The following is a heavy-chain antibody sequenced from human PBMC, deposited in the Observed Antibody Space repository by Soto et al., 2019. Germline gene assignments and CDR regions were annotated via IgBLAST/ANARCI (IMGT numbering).Heavy chain of an antibody. Sequence: QVQLVQSGAEVRKPGASVTVSCRSSGYSFNDYYIHWVRQAPGQGIEWMGWINPNGGVTKYAQKFQGWVSMTRDTSIRTVSMQLGRVRSDDTAVDYCAGESGGSTATLDYYDFYMDVWGTGTTVTVSS. CDR3: AGESGGSTATLDYYDFYMDV. J-gene: IGHJ6*03. D-gene: IGHD1-26*01. CDR2: INPNGGVT. V-gene: IGHV1-2*04. CDR1: GYSFNDYY.